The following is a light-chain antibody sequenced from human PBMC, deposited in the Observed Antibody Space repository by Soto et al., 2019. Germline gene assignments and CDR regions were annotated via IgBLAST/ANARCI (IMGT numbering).Light chain of an antibody. CDR2: DVS. CDR1: SSDVGGYNY. J-gene: IGLJ1*01. V-gene: IGLV2-14*01. Sequence: QSALTQPASVSGSPGQSITISCTGTSSDVGGYNYVSWYQQHPGKAPKLMIYDVSNRPSGVSNRFSGSKSGNTASLTISRLQAEDEADYYCSSYTSSSTRGVFGTGTKVTVL. CDR3: SSYTSSSTRGV.